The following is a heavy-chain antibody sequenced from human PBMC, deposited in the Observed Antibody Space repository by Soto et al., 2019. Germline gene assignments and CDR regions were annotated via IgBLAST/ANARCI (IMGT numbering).Heavy chain of an antibody. CDR3: AREETGIDY. CDR2: IYSGGST. CDR1: VFTVSSNY. V-gene: IGHV3-53*01. Sequence: PRGSQRLSCASSVFTVSSNYMNWVRQAPGKGLEWVSVIYSGGSTYYADSVKGRFTISRDNSKNTLYLQMNSLRAEDTAVYYCAREETGIDYWGQGTLVTVSS. J-gene: IGHJ4*02.